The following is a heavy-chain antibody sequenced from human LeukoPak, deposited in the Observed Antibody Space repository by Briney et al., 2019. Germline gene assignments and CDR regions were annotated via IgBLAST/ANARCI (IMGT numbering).Heavy chain of an antibody. V-gene: IGHV3-30*18. CDR3: AKESDSYGPYYFDY. D-gene: IGHD5-18*01. Sequence: PGRSLRLSCAASGFTFSSYGMHWVRQVPGKGLEWVAVISYDGSNKYYADSVKGRFTISRDNSKNTLYLQMNSLRAEDTAVYYCAKESDSYGPYYFDYWGQGTLVTVSS. CDR2: ISYDGSNK. CDR1: GFTFSSYG. J-gene: IGHJ4*02.